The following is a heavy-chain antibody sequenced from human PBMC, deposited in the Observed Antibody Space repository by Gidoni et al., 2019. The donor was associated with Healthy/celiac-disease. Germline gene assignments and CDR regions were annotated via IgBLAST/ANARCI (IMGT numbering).Heavy chain of an antibody. CDR1: GFTFSSYG. CDR2: IRYDGSNK. Sequence: QVQLVESGGGVVQPGGSLRLSCAASGFTFSSYGMHWVRQAPGKGLEWVAFIRYDGSNKYYADSVKGRFTISRDNSKNTLYLQMNSLRAEDTAVYYCATPEPRRDGYNLASYFDYWGQGTLVTVSS. CDR3: ATPEPRRDGYNLASYFDY. J-gene: IGHJ4*02. D-gene: IGHD5-12*01. V-gene: IGHV3-30*02.